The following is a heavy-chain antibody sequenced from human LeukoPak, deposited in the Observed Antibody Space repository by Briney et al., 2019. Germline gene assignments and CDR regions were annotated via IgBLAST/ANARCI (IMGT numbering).Heavy chain of an antibody. J-gene: IGHJ3*02. D-gene: IGHD3-10*01. CDR3: ARAEGGYYGSEIHAFDI. CDR2: IYYSGST. V-gene: IGHV4-39*07. CDR1: GGSISSSSYY. Sequence: PSETLSLTCTVSGGSISSSSYYWGWICQPPGKGLEWIGSIYYSGSTYYNPSLKSRVTISVDTSKNQFSLKLSSVTAADTAVYYCARAEGGYYGSEIHAFDIWGQGTMVTVSS.